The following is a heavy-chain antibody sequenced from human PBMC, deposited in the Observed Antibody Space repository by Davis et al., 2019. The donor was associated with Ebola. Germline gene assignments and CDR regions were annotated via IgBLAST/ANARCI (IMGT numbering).Heavy chain of an antibody. D-gene: IGHD6-13*01. V-gene: IGHV1-46*01. CDR3: ARLSSTWSSLYGMDV. Sequence: AASVKVSCKASGYTFTNYYMHWVRQAPGQGLEWMGMINPNDGRTIYAQKFQGRVTVTRDTPATTAYMDLSSLRSEDTAVYFCARLSSTWSSLYGMDVWGQGTTVTVSS. CDR2: INPNDGRT. CDR1: GYTFTNYY. J-gene: IGHJ6*02.